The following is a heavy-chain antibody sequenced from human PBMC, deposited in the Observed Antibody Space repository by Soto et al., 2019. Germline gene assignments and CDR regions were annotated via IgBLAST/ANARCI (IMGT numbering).Heavy chain of an antibody. CDR2: LTPGGETT. J-gene: IGHJ4*02. CDR3: VKDSPVSGKYQDLDY. Sequence: EVQLLVSGGGLVQPGGSLRLSCAASGFNFRGEAMTWVRQVPGKGLEWISALTPGGETTYYINSVNGRFTISRDNAKDTLFLQMNSLTDADTAIYYCVKDSPVSGKYQDLDYWGQGTLVTVSS. CDR1: GFNFRGEA. D-gene: IGHD1-26*01. V-gene: IGHV3-23*01.